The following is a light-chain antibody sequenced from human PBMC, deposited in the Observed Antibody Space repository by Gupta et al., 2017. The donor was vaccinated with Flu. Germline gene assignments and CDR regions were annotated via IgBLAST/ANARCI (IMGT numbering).Light chain of an antibody. CDR2: DDS. CDR3: YSKDRSGASWW. CDR1: ALPLKI. Sequence: YELTQPPSVSVSPGQTARITCSGDALPLKIPYWFQQKSGPAPVLVINDDSKRPSGIPERFAGSTSGTTATLTITGAQVEYEWAYYWYSKDRSGASWWFGGGTRLTVL. V-gene: IGLV3-10*01. J-gene: IGLJ3*02.